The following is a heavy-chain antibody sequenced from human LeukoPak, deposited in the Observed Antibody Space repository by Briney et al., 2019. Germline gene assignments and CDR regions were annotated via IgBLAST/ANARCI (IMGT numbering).Heavy chain of an antibody. Sequence: GGSLRLSCAASGFTFDDYAMHWVRQAPGKGLEWVSGISWNSGSIGYADSVKGRFTISRDNAKNSLYLQMNSLRAADTALYYCAKDRNWNGFDYWGQGTLVTVSS. J-gene: IGHJ4*02. CDR2: ISWNSGSI. D-gene: IGHD1-1*01. V-gene: IGHV3-9*01. CDR1: GFTFDDYA. CDR3: AKDRNWNGFDY.